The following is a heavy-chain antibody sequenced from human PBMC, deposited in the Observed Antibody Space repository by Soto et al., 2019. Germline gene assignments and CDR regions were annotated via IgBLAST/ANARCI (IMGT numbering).Heavy chain of an antibody. J-gene: IGHJ4*02. D-gene: IGHD4-17*01. CDR3: ARGSVGGGDYGPAYYFDY. CDR1: GGTFSSYA. CDR2: IIPIFGTA. V-gene: IGHV1-69*01. Sequence: QVQLVQSGAEVKKPGSSVKVSCKASGGTFSSYAISWVRQAPGQGLEWMGGIIPIFGTANYAQKFQGRVTITADESTSTAYMELSSRRSEDTAVYYCARGSVGGGDYGPAYYFDYWGQGTLVTVSS.